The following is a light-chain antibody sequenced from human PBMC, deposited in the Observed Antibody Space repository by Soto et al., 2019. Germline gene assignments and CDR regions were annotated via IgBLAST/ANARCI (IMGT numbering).Light chain of an antibody. Sequence: EIVLTQSTGTLSLSPGERATLSCRASQRVSSRFLAWYQQKPGQAPRLLMYGASNRATGIPERFSGTGSGTDFTLTISRLEPEDFAVYYCQQYGSSPYTFGLGTKLEIK. V-gene: IGKV3-20*01. CDR2: GAS. J-gene: IGKJ2*01. CDR1: QRVSSRF. CDR3: QQYGSSPYT.